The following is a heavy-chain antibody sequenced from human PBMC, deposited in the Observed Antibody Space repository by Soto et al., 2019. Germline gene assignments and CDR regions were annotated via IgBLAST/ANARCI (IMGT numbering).Heavy chain of an antibody. D-gene: IGHD2-2*01. CDR3: ARAVVPAARYYYYPYMDV. CDR1: GGSISSYY. CDR2: IYYTGST. Sequence: SETLSLTCTVSGGSISSYYWSWIRQPPGKGLEWIGNIYYTGSTNYNPSLKSRVTISLDTSKNQFSLKLSSVTAADTAVYYCARAVVPAARYYYYPYMDVWGKGTTVTVSS. V-gene: IGHV4-59*01. J-gene: IGHJ6*03.